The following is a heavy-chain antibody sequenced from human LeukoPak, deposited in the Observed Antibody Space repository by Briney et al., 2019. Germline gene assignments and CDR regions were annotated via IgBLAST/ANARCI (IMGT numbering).Heavy chain of an antibody. Sequence: ASVKVSCKASGYTFTSYGISWVRQAPGQGLEWMGWISAYNGNTNYARKLQGRVTMTTDTSTSTAYMELRSLRSDDTAVYYCARELENVGIWFGESRWDLWGQGTLVTVSS. V-gene: IGHV1-18*04. CDR1: GYTFTSYG. D-gene: IGHD3-10*01. CDR2: ISAYNGNT. J-gene: IGHJ5*02. CDR3: ARELENVGIWFGESRWDL.